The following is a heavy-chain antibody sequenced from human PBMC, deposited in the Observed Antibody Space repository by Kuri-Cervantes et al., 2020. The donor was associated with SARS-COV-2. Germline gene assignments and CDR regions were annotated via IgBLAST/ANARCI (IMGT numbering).Heavy chain of an antibody. D-gene: IGHD3-22*01. CDR3: ARSGYYSRGVTYYYMDV. CDR1: GGSFSGYY. CDR2: INHSGST. J-gene: IGHJ6*03. V-gene: IGHV4-34*01. Sequence: SETLSLTCAVYGGSFSGYYWSWIRQPPGKGLEWIGEINHSGSTNYNPSLKSRVTTSVDTSRNQFSLKLSSVTAADSAVYYCARSGYYSRGVTYYYMDVWDKGTTVTVSS.